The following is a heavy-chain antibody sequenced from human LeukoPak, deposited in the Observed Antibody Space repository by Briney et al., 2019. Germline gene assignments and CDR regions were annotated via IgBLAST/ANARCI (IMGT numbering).Heavy chain of an antibody. CDR1: GYTFTGYY. CDR3: ARDATMVRGVVPLAFDY. Sequence: ASVTVSCKASGYTFTGYYMHWVRQAPGQGLEWMGWINPNSGGTNYAQKFQGRVTMTRDTSISTAYMELSRLRSDDTAVYYCARDATMVRGVVPLAFDYWGQGTLVTVSS. CDR2: INPNSGGT. D-gene: IGHD3-10*01. J-gene: IGHJ4*02. V-gene: IGHV1-2*02.